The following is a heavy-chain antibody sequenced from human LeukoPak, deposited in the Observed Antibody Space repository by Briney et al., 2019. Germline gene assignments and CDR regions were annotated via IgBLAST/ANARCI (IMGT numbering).Heavy chain of an antibody. Sequence: PGGSLRLSCAASGFTFSSYWMHWVRQAPGKGLEWVSVIYSGGSTYYADSVKGRFTISRDNSKNTLYLQMNSLRAEDTAVYYCARIGYSYGFDPWGQGTLVTVSS. CDR2: IYSGGST. J-gene: IGHJ5*02. CDR1: GFTFSSYW. D-gene: IGHD5-18*01. V-gene: IGHV3-53*01. CDR3: ARIGYSYGFDP.